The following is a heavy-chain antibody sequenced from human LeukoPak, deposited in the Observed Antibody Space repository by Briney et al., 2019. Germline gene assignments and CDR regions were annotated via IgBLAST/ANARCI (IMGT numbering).Heavy chain of an antibody. J-gene: IGHJ5*02. D-gene: IGHD2/OR15-2a*01. CDR3: ARTTWPTNRFDP. Sequence: SQTLSLTCTVSGGSISSGGYYWSWIRQPPGKGLEWIGYIYHSGSTYYNPSLKSRVTISVDRSKNQFSLKLSSVTAADTAVYYCARTTWPTNRFDPWGQGTVVTVSS. CDR1: GGSISSGGYY. CDR2: IYHSGST. V-gene: IGHV4-30-2*01.